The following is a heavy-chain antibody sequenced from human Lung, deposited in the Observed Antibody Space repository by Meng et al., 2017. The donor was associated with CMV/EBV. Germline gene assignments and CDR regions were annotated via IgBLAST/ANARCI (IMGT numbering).Heavy chain of an antibody. CDR1: GDPISIGEYF. Sequence: QVLAPHAGPGLVKPSQTLSLPCTVSGDPISIGEYFWSWIRQPPVKGREWIGYMDYRGSTFYNPSLKSRVTISVDTSKNQFSLKLSSVTAADTAVYFCARGELLWDYWGQGTLVTVSS. V-gene: IGHV4-30-4*01. CDR2: MDYRGST. CDR3: ARGELLWDY. J-gene: IGHJ4*02. D-gene: IGHD2-2*01.